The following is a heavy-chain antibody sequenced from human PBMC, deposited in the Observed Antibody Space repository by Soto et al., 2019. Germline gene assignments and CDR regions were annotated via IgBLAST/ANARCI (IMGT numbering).Heavy chain of an antibody. V-gene: IGHV2-5*02. CDR2: IYWDDEK. CDR1: GFSLSTSGVT. J-gene: IGHJ5*02. CDR3: AHRLIGQVTDWGFHP. D-gene: IGHD3-16*01. Sequence: QITLKESGPTLVKPTQTLTLTCTFSGFSLSTSGVTVGWIRQPPGKALEWLGHIYWDDEKRYSPSLMSRLTITKDTSKDQVVLTLSNMAPVDTAIYYCAHRLIGQVTDWGFHPWGQGTLVTVSS.